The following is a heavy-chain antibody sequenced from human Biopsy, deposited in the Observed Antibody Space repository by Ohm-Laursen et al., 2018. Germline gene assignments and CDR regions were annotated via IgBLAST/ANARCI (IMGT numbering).Heavy chain of an antibody. CDR3: ARDRTPYYDFWSGKSFDNWFDP. CDR1: GYTFTNYG. Sequence: ASVKVSCKASGYTFTNYGISWVRQAPGQGLEWMGWINAYNGNTNYAQKLQGRVTMTTDTSTSTAYMELRSLRSDDTALYYCARDRTPYYDFWSGKSFDNWFDPWGQGTLVTVSS. V-gene: IGHV1-18*01. D-gene: IGHD3-3*01. J-gene: IGHJ5*02. CDR2: INAYNGNT.